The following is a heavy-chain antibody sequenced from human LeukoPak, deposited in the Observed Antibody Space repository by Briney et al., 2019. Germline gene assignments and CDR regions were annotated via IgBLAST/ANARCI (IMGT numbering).Heavy chain of an antibody. CDR1: GDSISSGSYY. CDR2: INHSGST. J-gene: IGHJ6*03. V-gene: IGHV4-39*07. D-gene: IGHD2-15*01. CDR3: ARGYCSGGSCYSYYYYNYMDV. Sequence: SETLSLTCTVSGDSISSGSYYWSWIRQPPGKGLEWIGEINHSGSTNYNPSLKSRVTIPVDTSKNQFSLKLSSVTAADTAVYYCARGYCSGGSCYSYYYYNYMDVWGKGTTVTVSS.